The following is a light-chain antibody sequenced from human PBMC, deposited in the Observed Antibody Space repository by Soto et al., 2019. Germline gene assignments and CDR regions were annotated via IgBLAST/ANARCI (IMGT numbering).Light chain of an antibody. V-gene: IGKV3-15*01. CDR3: QQYNNWS. CDR1: QSVSSN. CDR2: GAS. J-gene: IGKJ1*01. Sequence: VVMPQSPATLSVSPGERATLSCRASQSVSSNLAWYQQKPGQAPRLLIYGASTRATGIPARFSGSGSGTEFTLTISSLQSEDFAVYYCQQYNNWSFGQGTKVDIK.